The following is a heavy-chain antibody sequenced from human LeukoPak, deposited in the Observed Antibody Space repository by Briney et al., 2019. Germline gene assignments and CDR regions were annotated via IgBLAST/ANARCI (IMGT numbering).Heavy chain of an antibody. D-gene: IGHD3-22*01. CDR3: ARASSSGYNWFDP. CDR2: IGRSNNI. J-gene: IGHJ5*02. V-gene: IGHV3-69-1*01. CDR1: GFSFGDYN. Sequence: GGSLRLSCVASGFSFGDYNMIWVRQAPGKGLEWVSFIGRSNNIDYADSVKGRFTISRDNSKNTLYLQMNSLRAEDTAVYYCARASSSGYNWFDPWGQGILVTVSS.